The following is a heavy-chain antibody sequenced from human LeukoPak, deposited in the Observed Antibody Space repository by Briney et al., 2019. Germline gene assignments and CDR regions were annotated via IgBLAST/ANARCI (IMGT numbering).Heavy chain of an antibody. CDR1: GFTFSSYA. CDR2: ISGSGGST. CDR3: AKEGGSSKAYYYYYYMDV. Sequence: PGGSLRLSCAASGFTFSSYAMSWVRQAPGKGLEWVSVISGSGGSTYYADSVKGRFTISRDNSKNTLYLQMNSLRTEDTALYYCAKEGGSSKAYYYYYYMDVWGKGTTVTVSS. V-gene: IGHV3-23*01. D-gene: IGHD6-6*01. J-gene: IGHJ6*03.